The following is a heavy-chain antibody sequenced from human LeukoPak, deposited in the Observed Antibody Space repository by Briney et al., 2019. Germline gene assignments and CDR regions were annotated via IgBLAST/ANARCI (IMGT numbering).Heavy chain of an antibody. CDR1: GGTFSSYA. CDR2: IIPIFGTA. CDR3: ARVGDMTTVTTAPGYYYYMDV. J-gene: IGHJ6*03. Sequence: GASVKVSCKASGGTFSSYAISWVRQAPGQGLEWMGGIIPIFGTANYAQKFQGRVTITADKSTSTAYMELSSLRSEDTAVYYCARVGDMTTVTTAPGYYYYMDVWGKGTTVTISS. V-gene: IGHV1-69*06. D-gene: IGHD4-17*01.